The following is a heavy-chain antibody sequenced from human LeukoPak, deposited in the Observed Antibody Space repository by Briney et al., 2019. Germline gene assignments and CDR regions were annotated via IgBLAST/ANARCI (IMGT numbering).Heavy chain of an antibody. Sequence: SETLSLTCAVYGESFSGYYWSWIRQPPGKGLEWIGEVIHSGSTNYNPSLKSRVTISVDTSKNQFSLKLSSVTAADTAVYYCARAGTATDAARGSVTLDYWGQGTLLTVSS. J-gene: IGHJ4*02. CDR1: GESFSGYY. CDR3: ARAGTATDAARGSVTLDY. V-gene: IGHV4-34*12. CDR2: VIHSGST. D-gene: IGHD6-13*01.